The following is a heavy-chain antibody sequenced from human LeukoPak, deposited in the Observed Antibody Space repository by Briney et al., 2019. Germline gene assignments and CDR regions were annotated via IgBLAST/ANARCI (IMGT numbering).Heavy chain of an antibody. CDR1: GGSFIT. J-gene: IGHJ3*02. CDR3: AREPDAFDI. CDR2: IIPMLGTP. V-gene: IGHV1-69*08. Sequence: SVKVSCNASGGSFITISWVRQAPGQGLEWMGRIIPMLGTPHYAQEFQGRVTITADKSTSTAYMELNSLKSEDSAVYYCAREPDAFDIWGQGTMVTVSP.